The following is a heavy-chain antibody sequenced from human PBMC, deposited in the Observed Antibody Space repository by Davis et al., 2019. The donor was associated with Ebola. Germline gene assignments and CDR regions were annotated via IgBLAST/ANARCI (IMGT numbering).Heavy chain of an antibody. CDR2: ISGSGGST. V-gene: IGHV3-23*01. CDR1: GFTFSSYA. CDR3: ARGEEYYYDSSGYYSTRYGMDV. J-gene: IGHJ6*04. Sequence: GGSLRLSCAASGFTFSSYAMSWVRQAPGKGLEWVSAISGSGGSTYYADSVKGRFTISRDNSKNTLYLQMNSLRAEDTAVYYCARGEEYYYDSSGYYSTRYGMDVWGKGTTVTISS. D-gene: IGHD3-22*01.